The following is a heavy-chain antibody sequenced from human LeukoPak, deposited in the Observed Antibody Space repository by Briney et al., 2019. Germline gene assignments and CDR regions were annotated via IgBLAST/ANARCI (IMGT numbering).Heavy chain of an antibody. CDR3: ASDPTVTSPVVY. D-gene: IGHD4-17*01. Sequence: GASVKVSCKASGGTFSSYAISWVRQAPGQGLEWMGGIIPIFGTANYAQKFQGRVTITADESTSTAYMELSSLRSEDTAVYYCASDPTVTSPVVYWGQGTLVTVSS. CDR1: GGTFSSYA. CDR2: IIPIFGTA. V-gene: IGHV1-69*13. J-gene: IGHJ4*02.